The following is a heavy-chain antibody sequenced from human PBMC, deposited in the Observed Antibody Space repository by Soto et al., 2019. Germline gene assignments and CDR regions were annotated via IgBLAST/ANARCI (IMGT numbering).Heavy chain of an antibody. Sequence: SETLSLTCTVSGGSVSSGSYYWSWIRQPPGKGLEWIGYIYYSGSTNYNPSLKSRVTISVDTSKNQFSLKLSSVTAADTAVYYCARDRLLRFGESPVGYYYGMDVWGQGTTVTVS. V-gene: IGHV4-61*01. J-gene: IGHJ6*02. CDR1: GGSVSSGSYY. CDR2: IYYSGST. CDR3: ARDRLLRFGESPVGYYYGMDV. D-gene: IGHD3-10*01.